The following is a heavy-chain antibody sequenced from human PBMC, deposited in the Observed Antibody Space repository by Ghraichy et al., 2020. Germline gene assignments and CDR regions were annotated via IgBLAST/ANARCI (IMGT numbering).Heavy chain of an antibody. CDR1: GGSSSDYY. V-gene: IGHV4-34*01. CDR3: VRRLTVVYYMDV. J-gene: IGHJ6*03. D-gene: IGHD4-17*01. Sequence: SETLSLTCAVYGGSSSDYYWSWIRQPPGKGLEWIGEIHHNGNTNYNPSLKSRVTISLDTSKNQFSLKLSSVTAADTAVYYCVRRLTVVYYMDVWGKGTTVTVSS. CDR2: IHHNGNT.